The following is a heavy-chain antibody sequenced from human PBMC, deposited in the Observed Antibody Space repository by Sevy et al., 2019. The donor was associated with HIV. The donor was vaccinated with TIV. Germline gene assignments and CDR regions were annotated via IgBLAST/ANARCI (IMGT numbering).Heavy chain of an antibody. CDR2: ISSTGSTL. J-gene: IGHJ4*02. Sequence: GGSLRLSCAASGFMFSSYDMNWVRQAPGKGLEWVSYISSTGSTLNYADCVRGRFTISRDNAKNSVFLQMNSLRAEDTAFYYCARDLPPSATTVAHFDYWGQGSLVTVSS. D-gene: IGHD4-17*01. CDR1: GFMFSSYD. V-gene: IGHV3-48*03. CDR3: ARDLPPSATTVAHFDY.